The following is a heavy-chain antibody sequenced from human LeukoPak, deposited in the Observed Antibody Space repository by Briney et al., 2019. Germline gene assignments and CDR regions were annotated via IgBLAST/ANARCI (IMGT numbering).Heavy chain of an antibody. J-gene: IGHJ4*02. CDR3: ARDFPIAARGNFDY. CDR1: GFTFSNYS. CDR2: ITGSSSYI. V-gene: IGHV3-21*01. D-gene: IGHD6-6*01. Sequence: NPGGSLRLSCAASGFTFSNYSMNWVRQAPGKGLEWVSSITGSSSYIYYADSVKGRFTISRDNAKNSLYLQMNSLRAEDTAVYYCARDFPIAARGNFDYWGQGTLVTVSS.